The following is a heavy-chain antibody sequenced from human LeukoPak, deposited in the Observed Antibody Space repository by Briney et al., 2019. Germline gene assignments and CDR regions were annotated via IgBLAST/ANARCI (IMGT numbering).Heavy chain of an antibody. J-gene: IGHJ4*02. V-gene: IGHV4-34*01. Sequence: SETLSLTCAVYGGSFSGYYWSWIRQPPGKGLEWIGEINHSGSTNYNPSLKSRVTISVDTSKNQFSLKLSSVTAADTAVYYCARGSPPRYYDFWSGYYKGFDYWGQGTLVTASS. CDR2: INHSGST. CDR1: GGSFSGYY. D-gene: IGHD3-3*01. CDR3: ARGSPPRYYDFWSGYYKGFDY.